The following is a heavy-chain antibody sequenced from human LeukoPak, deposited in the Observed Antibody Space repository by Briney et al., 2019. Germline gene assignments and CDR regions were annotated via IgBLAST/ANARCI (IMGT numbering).Heavy chain of an antibody. CDR3: ARGILVTVYAAFDW. Sequence: PGGSLRLSCAASGFTFSDYYMSWIRQSPGMGLEWIGEIIHSGSTNYNPSLTSRVTISVDTSKKQFSLELSSVTAADTAVYYCARGILVTVYAAFDWWGQGTLVTVSS. D-gene: IGHD2-8*01. V-gene: IGHV4-34*01. J-gene: IGHJ4*02. CDR2: IIHSGST. CDR1: GFTFSDYY.